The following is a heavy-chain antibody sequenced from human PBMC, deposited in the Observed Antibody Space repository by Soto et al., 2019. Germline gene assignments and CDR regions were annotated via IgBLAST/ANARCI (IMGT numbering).Heavy chain of an antibody. CDR3: ASSSSYYYFN. J-gene: IGHJ4*02. CDR1: GFNFGGSS. D-gene: IGHD6-13*01. CDR2: ISDSGSYI. Sequence: GGSLRLSCAASGFNFGGSSMNWVRQTPGKRLEWVAAISDSGSYIKYADSVKGRFTISRDNAKNSLFLQMNSLRVEDTAVYYCASSSSYYYFNWGQGTLVTVSS. V-gene: IGHV3-21*06.